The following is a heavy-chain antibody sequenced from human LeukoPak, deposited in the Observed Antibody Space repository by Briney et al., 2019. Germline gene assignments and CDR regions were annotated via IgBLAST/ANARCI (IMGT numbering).Heavy chain of an antibody. V-gene: IGHV7-4-1*02. CDR3: ARDLITYYDFWSGLLAPYYYYYGMDV. CDR1: GYTFTSYA. CDR2: INTNTGNS. D-gene: IGHD3-3*01. Sequence: GASVKVSCKASGYTFTSYAMNWVRQAPGQGLEWMGWINTNTGNSTYAQGFTGRFVFSLDTSVSTAYLQISSLKAEDTAVYYCARDLITYYDFWSGLLAPYYYYYGMDVWGQGTTVTVSS. J-gene: IGHJ6*02.